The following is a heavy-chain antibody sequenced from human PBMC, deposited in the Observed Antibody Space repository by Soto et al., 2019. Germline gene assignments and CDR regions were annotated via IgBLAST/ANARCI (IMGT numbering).Heavy chain of an antibody. CDR2: IVPMFGTS. CDR3: NRGSEYDFWSGYL. V-gene: IGHV1-69*06. D-gene: IGHD3-3*01. Sequence: QERLVQSGAEVRKPGSSVKVSCKVTGGTSTRYAINWVRQAPGQGLEWMGGIVPMFGTSKYAQKFQGRVTITADTSTNIAYIELRSLRSEVTAVYYCNRGSEYDFWSGYLWGQGTLVSVTS. CDR1: GGTSTRYA. J-gene: IGHJ4*02.